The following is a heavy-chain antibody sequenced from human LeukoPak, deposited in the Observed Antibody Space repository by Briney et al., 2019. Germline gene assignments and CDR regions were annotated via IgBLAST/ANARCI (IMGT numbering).Heavy chain of an antibody. CDR2: IYYSGST. CDR1: GGSISSYY. Sequence: SETLSLTCTVSGGSISSYYWSWIRQPPGKGLEWIGYIYYSGSTNYNPSLKSRVTISVDTSKNQFSLKLSSVTAADTAVYYCARLWELGFDYWGQGTLVTVSS. J-gene: IGHJ4*02. D-gene: IGHD1-26*01. V-gene: IGHV4-59*08. CDR3: ARLWELGFDY.